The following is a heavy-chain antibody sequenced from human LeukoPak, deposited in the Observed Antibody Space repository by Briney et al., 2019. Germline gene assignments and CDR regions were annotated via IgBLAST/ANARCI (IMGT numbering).Heavy chain of an antibody. D-gene: IGHD6-13*01. CDR1: GFTFSSYA. V-gene: IGHV3-23*01. Sequence: GGSLRLSCAATGFTFSSYAMSWVRQAPGKGLEWVSAISGSGGSTYYADSVKGRFTISRDNSKNTLYLQMNSLRAEDTAVYYCAKGSGYSSSWYYPDYWGQGTLVTVSS. CDR3: AKGSGYSSSWYYPDY. J-gene: IGHJ4*02. CDR2: ISGSGGST.